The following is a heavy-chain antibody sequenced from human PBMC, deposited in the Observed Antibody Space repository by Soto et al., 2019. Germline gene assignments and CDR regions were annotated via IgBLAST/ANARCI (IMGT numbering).Heavy chain of an antibody. Sequence: SETLSLTCTVSGGSISSYYWSWIRQPPGKGLEWIGYIYYSGSTNYNPSLKSRVTISVDTSKNQFSLKLSSVTAADTAVYYCARGSISGYCSGGSCYPDYYYYYMDVWGKGTTVTVSS. CDR2: IYYSGST. D-gene: IGHD2-15*01. V-gene: IGHV4-59*01. CDR3: ARGSISGYCSGGSCYPDYYYYYMDV. CDR1: GGSISSYY. J-gene: IGHJ6*03.